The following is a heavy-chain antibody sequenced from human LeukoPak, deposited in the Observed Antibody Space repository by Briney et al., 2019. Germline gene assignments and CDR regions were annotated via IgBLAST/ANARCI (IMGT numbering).Heavy chain of an antibody. CDR1: GFTFSSYA. CDR2: ISYDGSNK. CDR3: ARDSGGGYDAFDI. D-gene: IGHD2-15*01. Sequence: GGSLRLSCAASGFTFSSYAMHWVRQAPGKGLEWVAVISYDGSNKYYADSVKGRFTISRDNSKNTLYLQMNSLRAEDTAVYYCARDSGGGYDAFDIWGQGTTVTVSS. V-gene: IGHV3-30*04. J-gene: IGHJ3*02.